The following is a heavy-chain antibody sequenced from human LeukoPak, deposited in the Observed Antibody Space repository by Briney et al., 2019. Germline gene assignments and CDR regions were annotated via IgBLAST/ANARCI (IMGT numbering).Heavy chain of an antibody. D-gene: IGHD2-21*01. CDR1: GYSLISGYG. J-gene: IGHJ4*02. CDR2: IYHSGST. V-gene: IGHV4-38-2*01. CDR3: ARQGSDCYSDY. Sequence: PSETLSLTCAVSGYSLISGYGWGWIRQPPGKGREWMGSIYHSGSTYYNPSLWSGVTISSDTSKNQFSLKLRSVTAADTAVYYCARQGSDCYSDYWGQGPLVTVSS.